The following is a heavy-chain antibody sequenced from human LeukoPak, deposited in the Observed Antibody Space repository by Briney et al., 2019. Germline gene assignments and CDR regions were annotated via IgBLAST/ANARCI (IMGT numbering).Heavy chain of an antibody. D-gene: IGHD6-13*01. Sequence: ASVKVSCKASGYAFTSYGISWVRQAPGQGLEWMGWISAYNGNTNYAQKLQGRVTMTTDTSTSTAYMELRSLRSDDTAVYYCARAGYSSSCQYPRYPEFDYWGQGTLVTVSS. V-gene: IGHV1-18*01. CDR2: ISAYNGNT. J-gene: IGHJ4*02. CDR3: ARAGYSSSCQYPRYPEFDY. CDR1: GYAFTSYG.